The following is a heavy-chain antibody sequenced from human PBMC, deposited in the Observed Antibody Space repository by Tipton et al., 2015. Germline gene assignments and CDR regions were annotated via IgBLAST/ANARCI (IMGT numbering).Heavy chain of an antibody. V-gene: IGHV4-38-2*01. Sequence: TLSLTCAVSAYSISSDYYWGWIRQPPGKGLEWIGSISHSGNTYYNPSLKSRVAISADTSRNQFSLNLTSVTAADTAVYYCASPSLPHDRGDYYFQSWGQGSLVTVSS. CDR3: ASPSLPHDRGDYYFQS. D-gene: IGHD2-21*02. CDR1: AYSISSDYY. CDR2: ISHSGNT. J-gene: IGHJ4*02.